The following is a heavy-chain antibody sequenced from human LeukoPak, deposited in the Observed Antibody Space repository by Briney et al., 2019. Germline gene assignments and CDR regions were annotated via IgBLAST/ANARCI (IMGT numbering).Heavy chain of an antibody. CDR2: IYHSGST. CDR1: GGSISSGGYS. Sequence: SETLSLTCAVSGGSISSGGYSWSWIRQPPGKGLEWIGYIYHSGSTYYNPSLKSRFTISVNRSKNQFSLKLSSVTAADTAVYYCARGRKELGYCSSTSCYAFDIWGQGTMVTVSS. CDR3: ARGRKELGYCSSTSCYAFDI. V-gene: IGHV4-30-2*01. D-gene: IGHD2-2*01. J-gene: IGHJ3*02.